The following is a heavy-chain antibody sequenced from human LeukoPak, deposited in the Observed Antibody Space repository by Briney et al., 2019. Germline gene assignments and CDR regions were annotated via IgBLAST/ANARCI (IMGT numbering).Heavy chain of an antibody. CDR3: ARGQPAAMPAFDI. CDR2: TSYDGSNR. Sequence: GRSLRLSCAASGFTFGSYGMHWVRQAPGKGLKWVAATSYDGSNRHYADSVKGRFTISRDNSKHRLYLQMNRLRVGDTALYYCARGQPAAMPAFDIWGQGTLVTVSS. V-gene: IGHV3-30*13. J-gene: IGHJ3*02. CDR1: GFTFGSYG. D-gene: IGHD2-2*01.